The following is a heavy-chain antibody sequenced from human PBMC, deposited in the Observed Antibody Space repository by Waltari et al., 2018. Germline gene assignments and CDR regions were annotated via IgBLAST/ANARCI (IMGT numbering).Heavy chain of an antibody. CDR3: ARAYSSSWVDAFDI. J-gene: IGHJ3*02. D-gene: IGHD6-13*01. CDR1: GGSISSYY. Sequence: QVQLQESGPGLVKPSETLSLTCTVSGGSISSYYWSWIRQPAGKGLEWIGRIYTSGSTNCNPALKSRVTMSVDTSKNQFSLKLSSVTAADTAVYYCARAYSSSWVDAFDIWGQGTMVTVSS. CDR2: IYTSGST. V-gene: IGHV4-4*07.